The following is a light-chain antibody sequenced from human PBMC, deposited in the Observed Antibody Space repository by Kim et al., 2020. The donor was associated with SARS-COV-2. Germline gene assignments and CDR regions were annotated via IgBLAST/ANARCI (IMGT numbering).Light chain of an antibody. CDR1: SSVVGGYNF. CDR3: CSFAGSYFL. CDR2: DVN. Sequence: PGKSVTTSCTGTSSVVGGYNFVSCYQQHPGKAPKFMIYDVNKRPSGVPDRFSGSKSGNTASLTISGLQADDEADYYCCSFAGSYFLFGGGTQLTVL. V-gene: IGLV2-11*03. J-gene: IGLJ2*01.